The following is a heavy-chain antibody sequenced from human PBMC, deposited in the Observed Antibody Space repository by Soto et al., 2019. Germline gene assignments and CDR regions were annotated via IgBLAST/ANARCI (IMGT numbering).Heavy chain of an antibody. Sequence: QLQLQESGPGLVKPSETLSLICTVSGGSINSRSYYWGWIRQPPGKGLQWIGSIYYSGDTYYNPSLKSRVTLSVDTSKNQCSLELSSVTAADTAMYYCARQRLLYDAFDIWGQGTMVTVSS. J-gene: IGHJ3*02. CDR3: ARQRLLYDAFDI. V-gene: IGHV4-39*01. CDR1: GGSINSRSYY. CDR2: IYYSGDT. D-gene: IGHD2-21*02.